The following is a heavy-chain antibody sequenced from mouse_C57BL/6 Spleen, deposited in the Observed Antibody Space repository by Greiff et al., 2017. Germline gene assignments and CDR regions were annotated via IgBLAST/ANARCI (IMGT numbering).Heavy chain of an antibody. CDR3: ARLGYGNLFAY. Sequence: VKLVESGPELVKPGASVKISCKASGYTFTDYYINWVKQRPGQGLEWIGWIFPGSGSTYYNEKFKGKATLTVDKSSSTAYMLLSSLTSEDSAVYFCARLGYGNLFAYWGQGTLVTVSA. CDR1: GYTFTDYY. J-gene: IGHJ3*01. D-gene: IGHD2-1*01. V-gene: IGHV1-75*01. CDR2: IFPGSGST.